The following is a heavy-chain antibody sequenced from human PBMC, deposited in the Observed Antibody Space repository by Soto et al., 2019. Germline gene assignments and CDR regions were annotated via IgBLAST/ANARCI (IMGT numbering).Heavy chain of an antibody. CDR2: IYYSEST. J-gene: IGHJ6*02. CDR1: GGSISSGDYY. Sequence: QVQLQESGPGLVKPSQTLSLTCTVSGGSISSGDYYWSWIRQPPGKGLEWIGYIYYSESTYYDPSIKSRVTISVATSKNQFSLKLRSVTAADTAVYYCARASPVVTDVWGQGTTVTVSS. CDR3: ARASPVVTDV. V-gene: IGHV4-30-4*01. D-gene: IGHD5-18*01.